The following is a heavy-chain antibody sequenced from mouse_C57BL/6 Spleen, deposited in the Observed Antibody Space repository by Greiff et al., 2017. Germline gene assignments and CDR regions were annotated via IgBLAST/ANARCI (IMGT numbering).Heavy chain of an antibody. D-gene: IGHD2-3*01. V-gene: IGHV1-53*01. J-gene: IGHJ3*01. CDR3: ARSIYDGYYEFAY. CDR2: INPSNGGT. CDR1: GYTFTSYW. Sequence: QVQLQQSGTELVKPGASVKLSCKASGYTFTSYWMHWVKQRPGQGLEWIGNINPSNGGTNYNEKFKSKATLTVDKSSSTAYMQLSSLTSEDSAVYYCARSIYDGYYEFAYWGQGTLVTVSA.